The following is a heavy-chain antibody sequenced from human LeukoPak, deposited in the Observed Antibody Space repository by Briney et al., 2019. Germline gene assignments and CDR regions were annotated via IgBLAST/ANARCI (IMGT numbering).Heavy chain of an antibody. CDR2: ISYDGNSQ. V-gene: IGHV3-30*18. CDR1: GFTFSNYA. Sequence: GGSLTLSCAASGFTFSNYAIHWVRQAPGRGLEWVAAISYDGNSQHYGAPVKGRFTISRDNSKNTVYLQINTLRTDDAAIYYCAKPYPTLTTSAVLDNWGQETLVTVSS. D-gene: IGHD1-1*01. J-gene: IGHJ4*02. CDR3: AKPYPTLTTSAVLDN.